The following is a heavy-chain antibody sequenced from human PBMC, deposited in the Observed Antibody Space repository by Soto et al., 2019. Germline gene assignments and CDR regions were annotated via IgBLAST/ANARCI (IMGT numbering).Heavy chain of an antibody. CDR2: ISYGGST. J-gene: IGHJ4*02. D-gene: IGHD2-8*01. Sequence: SETLSLTCTVSGGSFSPNYWSWIRQPPGKGLEWIGYISYGGSTNYNPSLETRVTISVDTSRNHFSLKLSSVTAADTAIYYCARMRFESLNVYPDYWGQGTLVTVSS. CDR3: ARMRFESLNVYPDY. CDR1: GGSFSPNY. V-gene: IGHV4-59*01.